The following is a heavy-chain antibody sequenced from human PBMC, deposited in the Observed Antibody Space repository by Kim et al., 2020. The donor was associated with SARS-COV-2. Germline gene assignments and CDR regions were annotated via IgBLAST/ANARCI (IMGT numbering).Heavy chain of an antibody. Sequence: DSVKGRLTISRDKAKNSRYLQMSSLRAEDTAVYYCARHRDPSYEFYLDVWGKGTTVTVSS. D-gene: IGHD5-18*01. CDR3: ARHRDPSYEFYLDV. J-gene: IGHJ6*03. V-gene: IGHV3-11*01.